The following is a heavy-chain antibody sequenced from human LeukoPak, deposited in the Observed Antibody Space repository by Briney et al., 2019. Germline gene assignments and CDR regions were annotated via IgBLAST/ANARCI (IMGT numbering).Heavy chain of an antibody. J-gene: IGHJ4*02. CDR2: ITDSATT. CDR1: FGSLSDYN. V-gene: IGHV4-34*01. Sequence: SETLSLTCAVSFGSLSDYNWSRLRQSPEKGLEWIGEITDSATTHYNPSLETRVTISIDTAKRQFSLRLTSLTAADTAVYYCARGLDLDGLDSWGQGTLVTVSS. D-gene: IGHD1-1*01. CDR3: ARGLDLDGLDS.